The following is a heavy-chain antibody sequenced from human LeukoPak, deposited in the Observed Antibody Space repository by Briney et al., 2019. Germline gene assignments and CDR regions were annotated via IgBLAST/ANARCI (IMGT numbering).Heavy chain of an antibody. V-gene: IGHV1-3*01. D-gene: IGHD6-13*01. Sequence: ASVKVSRKASGYTFTSYAMHWVRQAPGQRLEWMGWINAGNGNTKYSQKFQGRVTITRDTSASTAYMELSSLRSEDTAVYYCAREKQQLGQDYYYGMDVWGKGTTVTVSS. J-gene: IGHJ6*04. CDR1: GYTFTSYA. CDR2: INAGNGNT. CDR3: AREKQQLGQDYYYGMDV.